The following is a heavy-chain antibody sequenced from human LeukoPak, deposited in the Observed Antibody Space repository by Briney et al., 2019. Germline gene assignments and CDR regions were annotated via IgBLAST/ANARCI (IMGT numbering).Heavy chain of an antibody. CDR2: IYYSGST. Sequence: PSETLSLTCTVSGGSISSYYWSWIRQPPGKGLEWIGYIYYSGSTNYNPSLKSRATMSVDTSKNQFSLKLSSVTAADTAVYYCARESFYAFDIWGQGTMVTVSS. J-gene: IGHJ3*02. CDR1: GGSISSYY. CDR3: ARESFYAFDI. D-gene: IGHD3-16*01. V-gene: IGHV4-59*01.